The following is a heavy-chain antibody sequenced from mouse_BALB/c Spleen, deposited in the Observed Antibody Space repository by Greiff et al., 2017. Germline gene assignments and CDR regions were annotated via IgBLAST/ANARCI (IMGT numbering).Heavy chain of an antibody. CDR2: IDPANGNT. CDR3: ARSCGNSCMDD. CDR1: GFHIKDTY. J-gene: IGHJ4*01. V-gene: IGHV14-3*02. D-gene: IGHD2-1*01. Sequence: VQLQQSGAELVKPGASVKLSCTASGFHIKDTYMHWVKQRPEQGLEWIGRIDPANGNTKYDPKFQGKATITADTSSNTACLQLSSLTSEDTAVYYCARSCGNSCMDDWGQGTSVTVSS.